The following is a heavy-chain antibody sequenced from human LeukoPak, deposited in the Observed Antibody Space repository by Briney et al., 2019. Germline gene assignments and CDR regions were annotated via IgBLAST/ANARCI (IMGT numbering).Heavy chain of an antibody. V-gene: IGHV3-7*03. CDR2: IRQDGSEK. CDR3: AKDTPFGSY. Sequence: GGSLRLSCAASGFTFSNSAMSWVRQAPGKGLEWVANIRQDGSEKNYVDSVRGRFTISRDNAKNSLYLQMNSLRVEDTAVYYCAKDTPFGSYWGQGTLVTVSS. J-gene: IGHJ4*02. CDR1: GFTFSNSA. D-gene: IGHD1-26*01.